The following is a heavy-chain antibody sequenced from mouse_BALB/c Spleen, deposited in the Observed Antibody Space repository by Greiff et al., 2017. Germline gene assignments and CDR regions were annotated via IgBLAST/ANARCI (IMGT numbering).Heavy chain of an antibody. J-gene: IGHJ3*01. CDR1: GFAFSSYD. CDR3: ARHTPWFAY. V-gene: IGHV5-12-1*01. Sequence: EVQVVESGGGLVKPGGSLKLSCAASGFAFSSYDMSWVRQTPEKSLEWVAYISSGGGSTYYPDTVKGRFTISRDNAKNTLYLQMSSLKSEDTAMYYCARHTPWFAYWGQGTLVTVSA. CDR2: ISSGGGST.